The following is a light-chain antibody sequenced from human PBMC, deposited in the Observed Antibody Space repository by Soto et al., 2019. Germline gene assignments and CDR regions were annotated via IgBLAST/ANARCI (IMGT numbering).Light chain of an antibody. CDR3: QQYNSYSPPT. V-gene: IGKV1-5*01. CDR1: QSISSW. J-gene: IGKJ4*01. CDR2: DAS. Sequence: DIQMTQSPSTLSASVGDRVTITCRASQSISSWLAWYQQKPGKAPKLLIYDASSLESGVPSRFSGSGSGTAFTLTISSLQPDDFATYYCQQYNSYSPPTFGGGTKVEIK.